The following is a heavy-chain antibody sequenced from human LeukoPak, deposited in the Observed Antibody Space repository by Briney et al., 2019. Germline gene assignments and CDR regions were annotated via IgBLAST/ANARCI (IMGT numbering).Heavy chain of an antibody. CDR2: IIPILGIA. V-gene: IGHV1-69*04. Sequence: GSSVKVSCKASGGTFSSYAISWVRQAPGQGLEWMGRIIPILGIANYAQKFQGRVTITADKSTSTAYMELSSLRSDDTAVYYCASSYYYDSSGYFNWGQGTLVTVSS. CDR3: ASSYYYDSSGYFN. D-gene: IGHD3-22*01. CDR1: GGTFSSYA. J-gene: IGHJ4*02.